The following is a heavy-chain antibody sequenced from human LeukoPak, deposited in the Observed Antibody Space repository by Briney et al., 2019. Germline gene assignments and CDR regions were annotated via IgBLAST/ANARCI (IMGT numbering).Heavy chain of an antibody. CDR1: GFTFSSYG. Sequence: PGGSLRLSCAASGFTFSSYGMSWVRQAPGKGLEWVSAISGSGGSTYYADSVKGRFTISRDNSKNTLYLQMNSLRAEDTAVYYCAFAKGGSSGWWTLPEYNWFDPWGQGTLVTVSS. V-gene: IGHV3-23*01. CDR3: AFAKGGSSGWWTLPEYNWFDP. D-gene: IGHD6-19*01. CDR2: ISGSGGST. J-gene: IGHJ5*02.